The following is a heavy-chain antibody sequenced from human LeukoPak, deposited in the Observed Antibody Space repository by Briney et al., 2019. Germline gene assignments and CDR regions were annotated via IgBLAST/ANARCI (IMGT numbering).Heavy chain of an antibody. V-gene: IGHV4-39*07. CDR2: IYYSGRT. CDR3: ARDRDSIRVGSSSRWFDP. CDR1: GGSISSSSYY. J-gene: IGHJ5*02. D-gene: IGHD6-6*01. Sequence: PSETLSLTCTVSGGSISSSSYYWGWIRQPPGKGLEWIGTIYYSGRTSYNPSLKSRVTISVDTSKNQFSLKLSSVTAADTAVYYCARDRDSIRVGSSSRWFDPWGQGTLVTVSS.